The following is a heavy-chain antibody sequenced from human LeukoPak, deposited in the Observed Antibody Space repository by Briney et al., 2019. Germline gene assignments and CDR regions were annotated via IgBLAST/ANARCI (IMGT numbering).Heavy chain of an antibody. V-gene: IGHV3-30-3*01. CDR1: GFTFSGYD. D-gene: IGHD3-10*01. CDR3: ARGGRFGERAAFDI. Sequence: PGGSLRLSCAASGFTFSGYDIHWVRQAPGKGLEWVAVISYDGSKKYYADSVQGRFTISRDNSKNTLYLQMNSLSSEETAVYYCARGGRFGERAAFDIWGQGTRVTVSS. CDR2: ISYDGSKK. J-gene: IGHJ3*02.